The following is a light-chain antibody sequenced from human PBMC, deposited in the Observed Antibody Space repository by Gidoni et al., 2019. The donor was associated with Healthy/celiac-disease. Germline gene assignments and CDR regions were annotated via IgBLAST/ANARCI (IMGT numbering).Light chain of an antibody. CDR1: SSNIGSGYD. V-gene: IGLV1-40*01. Sequence: QSVLTQPPSVSGAPGQRVTISCTGSSSNIGSGYDVHWYQHLPGTAPKLLIYGKNNRPSGVPDRFSGSKSGTSASLAITGLQAEDEGDFYCQSYDSSLSGVVFGGGTKLTVL. J-gene: IGLJ2*01. CDR2: GKN. CDR3: QSYDSSLSGVV.